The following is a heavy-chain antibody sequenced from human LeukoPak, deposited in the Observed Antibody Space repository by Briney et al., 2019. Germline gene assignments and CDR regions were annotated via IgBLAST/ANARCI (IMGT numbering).Heavy chain of an antibody. D-gene: IGHD3-22*01. V-gene: IGHV3-33*06. CDR3: AKDKLRDYDSSGSFDY. CDR1: GITLSSYW. CDR2: IWYDGSDK. J-gene: IGHJ4*02. Sequence: PGGSLRLSCAASGITLSSYWMGWVRQAPGKGLEWVAVIWYDGSDKYYADSVKGRFTISRDNSKNTLYLQMNSLRAEDTAVYYCAKDKLRDYDSSGSFDYWGQGTLVTVSS.